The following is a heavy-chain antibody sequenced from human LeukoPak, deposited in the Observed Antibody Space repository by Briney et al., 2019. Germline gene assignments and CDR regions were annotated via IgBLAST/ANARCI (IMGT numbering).Heavy chain of an antibody. V-gene: IGHV4-30-4*01. CDR3: ARDRAIVGATPDAFDI. CDR2: IYYSGST. Sequence: SETLSLTCTVSGGSISSGDYYWSWIRQPPGKGLEWIGYIYYSGSTYYNPSLKSRVTISVDTSKNQFSLKLSSVTAADTAVYYCARDRAIVGATPDAFDIWGQGTMVTVSS. J-gene: IGHJ3*02. CDR1: GGSISSGDYY. D-gene: IGHD1-26*01.